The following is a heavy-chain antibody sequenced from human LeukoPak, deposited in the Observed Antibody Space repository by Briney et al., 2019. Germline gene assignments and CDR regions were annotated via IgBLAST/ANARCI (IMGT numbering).Heavy chain of an antibody. CDR3: ARDSYYDFWSGYYIGNDY. CDR1: GGSISSNNYY. J-gene: IGHJ4*02. CDR2: IYYSGST. Sequence: ASETLSLTCTVSGGSISSNNYYWGWIRQPPGKGLEWIGSIYYSGSTYYNPSLKSRVTISVDTSKNQFSLKLSSVTAADTAVYYCARDSYYDFWSGYYIGNDYWGQGTLVTVSS. V-gene: IGHV4-39*07. D-gene: IGHD3-3*01.